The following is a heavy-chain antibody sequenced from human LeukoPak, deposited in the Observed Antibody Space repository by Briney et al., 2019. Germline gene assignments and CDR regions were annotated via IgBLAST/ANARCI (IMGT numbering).Heavy chain of an antibody. CDR1: GFTFSTFA. V-gene: IGHV4-38-2*01. CDR3: ARGNFLLLRYFDWLSQSARIGGDWFDP. Sequence: GSLRLSCAASGFTFSTFAMIWVRQPPGKGLEWIGSIYYSGSTNYNPSLKSRVTISVDTSKNQFSLKLSSVTAADTAVYYCARGNFLLLRYFDWLSQSARIGGDWFDPWGQGTLVTVSS. J-gene: IGHJ5*02. CDR2: IYYSGST. D-gene: IGHD3-9*01.